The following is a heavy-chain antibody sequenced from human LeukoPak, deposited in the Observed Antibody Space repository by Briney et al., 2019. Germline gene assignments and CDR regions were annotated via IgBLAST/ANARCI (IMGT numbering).Heavy chain of an antibody. D-gene: IGHD6-19*01. CDR1: GVSISSSNSY. Sequence: SETLSLTCTVSGVSISSSNSYWGWIRQPPGKGLEWIGSIYYSGSTYYNPSLKSRVTISVDTSKNQFSLKLRSVTAADTAVYYCASSGWYEGGVYWGQGTLVTVSS. J-gene: IGHJ4*02. V-gene: IGHV4-39*01. CDR2: IYYSGST. CDR3: ASSGWYEGGVY.